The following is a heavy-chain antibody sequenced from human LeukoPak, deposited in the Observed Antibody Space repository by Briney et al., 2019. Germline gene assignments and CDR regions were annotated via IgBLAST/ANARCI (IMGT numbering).Heavy chain of an antibody. D-gene: IGHD3-10*01. CDR1: GFNISNAW. Sequence: PGGSLRLSCEALGFNISNAWMSWVRQTPGKGLEWVCRLKSKADGGTIDFAAPVTDRFTISRDDSKNLMHLQLNSLKTEDSGVYFCTTDRLFFQHWGQGTVVT. V-gene: IGHV3-15*01. J-gene: IGHJ1*01. CDR3: TTDRLFFQH. CDR2: LKSKADGGTI.